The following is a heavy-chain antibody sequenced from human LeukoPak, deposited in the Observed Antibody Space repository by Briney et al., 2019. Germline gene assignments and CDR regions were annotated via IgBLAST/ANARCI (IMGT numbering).Heavy chain of an antibody. Sequence: SVKVSCKASGGTFSSYAISWVRQAPGQGLEWMGGIIPIFGTANYAQEFQGRVTITTDESTSTAYMELSSLRSEDTAVYYCASRRSSSWYEDYWGQGTLVTVSS. CDR3: ASRRSSSWYEDY. V-gene: IGHV1-69*05. J-gene: IGHJ4*02. CDR2: IIPIFGTA. D-gene: IGHD6-13*01. CDR1: GGTFSSYA.